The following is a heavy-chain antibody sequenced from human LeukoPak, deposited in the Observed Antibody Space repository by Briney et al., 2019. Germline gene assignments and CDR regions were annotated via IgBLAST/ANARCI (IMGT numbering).Heavy chain of an antibody. J-gene: IGHJ4*02. CDR3: AGATVVAAYFDY. D-gene: IGHD2-15*01. CDR2: IHYSGST. V-gene: IGHV4-59*01. CDR1: GGSISTYY. Sequence: SETLSLTCTVSGGSISTYYWSWIRQPPGTGLECIGYIHYSGSTNYNPSLKSRVTISVDTSKNQFCLKLTSVTAAGTAVYYCAGATVVAAYFDYWGQGTPVTVSS.